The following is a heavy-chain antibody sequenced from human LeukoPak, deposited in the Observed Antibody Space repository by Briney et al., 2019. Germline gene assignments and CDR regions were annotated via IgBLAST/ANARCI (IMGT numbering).Heavy chain of an antibody. D-gene: IGHD2-2*01. CDR1: GGSISSSNW. J-gene: IGHJ5*02. V-gene: IGHV4-4*02. CDR3: ARIMGRGYCSSTSCRGDWFDP. CDR2: IYHSGST. Sequence: SGTLSLTCAVSGGSISSSNWWSWVRQPPGKGLEWIGEIYHSGSTNYNPSLKSRVTISVDKSKNQFSLKLCSVTAADTAVYYCARIMGRGYCSSTSCRGDWFDPWGQGTLVTVSS.